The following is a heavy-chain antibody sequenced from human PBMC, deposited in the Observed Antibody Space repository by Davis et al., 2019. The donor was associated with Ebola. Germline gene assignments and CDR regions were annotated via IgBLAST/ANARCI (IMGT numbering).Heavy chain of an antibody. CDR1: GGTFSSYA. CDR3: ARDKVSDAFDI. Sequence: SVKVSCKASGGTFSSYAISWVRQAPGQGLEWMGRIIPILGIANYAQKFQGRVTITADKSTSTAYMELSSLRSEDTAVYYCARDKVSDAFDIWGQGTMVTVSS. V-gene: IGHV1-69*04. J-gene: IGHJ3*02. D-gene: IGHD6-6*01. CDR2: IIPILGIA.